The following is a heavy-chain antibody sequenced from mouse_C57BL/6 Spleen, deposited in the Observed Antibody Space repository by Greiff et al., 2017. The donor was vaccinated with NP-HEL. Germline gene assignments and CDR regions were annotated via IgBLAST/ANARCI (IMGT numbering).Heavy chain of an antibody. CDR2: ILPGSGST. J-gene: IGHJ2*01. V-gene: IGHV1-9*01. CDR3: ARRRDGYYGIDD. D-gene: IGHD2-3*01. Sequence: QVQLQQSGAELMKPGASVKLSCKATGYTFTGYWIEWVKQRPGHGLEWIGEILPGSGSTNYNEKFKGKATFTADTSSNTAYMQLSSLTTEDSAIYYCARRRDGYYGIDDWGQGTTLTVSS. CDR1: GYTFTGYW.